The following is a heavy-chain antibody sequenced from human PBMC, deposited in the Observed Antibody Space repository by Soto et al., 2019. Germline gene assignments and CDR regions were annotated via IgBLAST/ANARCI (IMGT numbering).Heavy chain of an antibody. D-gene: IGHD6-13*01. J-gene: IGHJ4*02. CDR1: GFTFSSYG. V-gene: IGHV3-33*01. CDR3: ARDGSSWHYFDY. Sequence: GGSLRLSCAASGFTFSSYGMHWVRQAPGKGLEWVAVIWYDGSNKYYADSVKGRFTISRDNSKNTLYLQMNSLRAEDTAVYYCARDGSSWHYFDYWGQGTLVTVSS. CDR2: IWYDGSNK.